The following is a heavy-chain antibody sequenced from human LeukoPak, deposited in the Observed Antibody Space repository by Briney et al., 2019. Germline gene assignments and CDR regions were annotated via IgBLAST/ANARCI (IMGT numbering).Heavy chain of an antibody. J-gene: IGHJ3*02. CDR2: ISSTSDYI. Sequence: PGGSLRLSCAASGYTFSRYSVNWVRQAPGKGLEWVSSISSTSDYIYYADSVKGRFTISRDNTKSSLYLQMNSLRAEDTAVYYCVSGNDPDSTWENYRLDAFDIWGQGTTVIVSS. D-gene: IGHD3-16*02. CDR1: GYTFSRYS. CDR3: VSGNDPDSTWENYRLDAFDI. V-gene: IGHV3-21*01.